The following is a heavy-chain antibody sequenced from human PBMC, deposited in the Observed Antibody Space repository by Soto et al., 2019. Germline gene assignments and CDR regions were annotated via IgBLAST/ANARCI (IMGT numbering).Heavy chain of an antibody. CDR3: ARDRVSDGYNSGFDY. D-gene: IGHD1-1*01. CDR2: IIPIFGTA. CDR1: GGTFSSYA. J-gene: IGHJ4*02. V-gene: IGHV1-69*13. Sequence: SVKVSCKASGGTFSSYAISWVRQAPGQGLEWVGGIIPIFGTANYAQKFQGRVTITADESTSTAYMELSSLRSEDTAVYYCARDRVSDGYNSGFDYWGQGTLVTVSS.